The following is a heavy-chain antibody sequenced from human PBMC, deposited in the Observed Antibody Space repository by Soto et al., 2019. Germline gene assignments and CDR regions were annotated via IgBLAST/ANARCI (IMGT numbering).Heavy chain of an antibody. Sequence: QLQLQESGPGLVKPSETLSLTCTVSGGSITSGSYYWGWIRQPPGKRLQWIGSVYYSGSTYYNPSLRSRVTISVDTSKNHFSLRLSSVTAADTAVYYCARPVGVEQQLVHDAFDLWGQGIMVAVSS. CDR1: GGSITSGSYY. J-gene: IGHJ3*01. D-gene: IGHD6-13*01. CDR3: ARPVGVEQQLVHDAFDL. V-gene: IGHV4-39*02. CDR2: VYYSGST.